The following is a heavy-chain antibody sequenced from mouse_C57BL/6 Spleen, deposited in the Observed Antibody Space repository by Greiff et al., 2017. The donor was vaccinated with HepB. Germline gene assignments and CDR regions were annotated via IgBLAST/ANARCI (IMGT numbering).Heavy chain of an antibody. D-gene: IGHD2-3*01. CDR1: GYTFTSYW. Sequence: QVQLQQPGTELVKPGASVKLSCKVSGYTFTSYWMHWVKQRPGQGLEWIGNINPSNGGTNYNEKFKSKATLTVDKSSSTAYMQLSSLTSEDSAVYYCARYDGYYDYAMDYWGQGTSVTVSS. CDR3: ARYDGYYDYAMDY. V-gene: IGHV1-53*01. CDR2: INPSNGGT. J-gene: IGHJ4*01.